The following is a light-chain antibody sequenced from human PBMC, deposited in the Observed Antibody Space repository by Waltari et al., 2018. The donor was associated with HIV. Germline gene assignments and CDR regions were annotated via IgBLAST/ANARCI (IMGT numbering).Light chain of an antibody. Sequence: QPVVTQELSFTVSPRAPVILTCPSSAGVVTPVHCPYWFPLRPGQAPKALIFDSNNRYTWTPARFAGSFLGGKAALTLTGAQPEDEAAYYCLLSYDGTLVFGGGT. CDR2: DSN. J-gene: IGLJ2*01. CDR1: AGVVTPVHC. CDR3: LLSYDGTLV. V-gene: IGLV7-46*01.